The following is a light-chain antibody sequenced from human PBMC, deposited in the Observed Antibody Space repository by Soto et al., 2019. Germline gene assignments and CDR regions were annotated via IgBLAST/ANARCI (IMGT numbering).Light chain of an antibody. V-gene: IGLV2-8*01. CDR1: SSDVGGYNY. J-gene: IGLJ2*01. Sequence: QSALTQPPSASGSPGQSVTISCTGTSSDVGGYNYVSWYQQHTGKAPKLMIYEVSKRPSGVPDRFSGSKSGNTASLTVSGIQAEDEADYYCSSYAGSNNLVFVGGTKVTVL. CDR2: EVS. CDR3: SSYAGSNNLV.